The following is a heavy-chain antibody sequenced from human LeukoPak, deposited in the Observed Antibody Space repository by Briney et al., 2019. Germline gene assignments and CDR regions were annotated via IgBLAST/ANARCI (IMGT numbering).Heavy chain of an antibody. CDR3: ARGLRQLWLYAFDI. CDR2: IYYSGST. Sequence: SETLSLTCTVSGGSISSGGYYWSWIRQHPGKGLEWIGYIYYSGSTYYNPSLKSRVTISVDTSKNQFSLKLSSVTAADTAVYYCARGLRQLWLYAFDIWGQGTMVTVSS. D-gene: IGHD5-18*01. CDR1: GGSISSGGYY. J-gene: IGHJ3*02. V-gene: IGHV4-31*03.